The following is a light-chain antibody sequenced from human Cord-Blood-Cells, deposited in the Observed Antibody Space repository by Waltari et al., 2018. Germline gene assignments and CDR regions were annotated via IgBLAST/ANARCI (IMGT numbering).Light chain of an antibody. CDR1: NIGSKS. V-gene: IGLV3-21*02. J-gene: IGLJ3*02. Sequence: SYVLTQPPSVSVAPGQTARITCGGNNIGSKSVHWYQQKPGQAPVLVVYDDSDRPSGIPGGFSGSSSGNTATLTISRVEAGDEADYYCQVWDSSSDRVFGGGTKLTVL. CDR2: DDS. CDR3: QVWDSSSDRV.